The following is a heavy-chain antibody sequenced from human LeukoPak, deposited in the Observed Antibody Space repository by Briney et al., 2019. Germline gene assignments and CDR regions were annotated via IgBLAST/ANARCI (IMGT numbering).Heavy chain of an antibody. CDR2: TYYRSKWYN. Sequence: SQTLSLTCAISGDSVSSNSAAWNWIRQSPSRGLEWLGRTYYRSKWYNDYAVSVKSRITINPDTSKNQFSLQLNSVTPEDTAVYYCARALGDSSGYYFAEYFQHWGQGTLVTVSS. CDR3: ARALGDSSGYYFAEYFQH. D-gene: IGHD3-22*01. CDR1: GDSVSSNSAA. V-gene: IGHV6-1*01. J-gene: IGHJ1*01.